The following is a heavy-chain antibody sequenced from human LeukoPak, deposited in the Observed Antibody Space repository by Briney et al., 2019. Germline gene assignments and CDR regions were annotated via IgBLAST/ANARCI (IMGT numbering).Heavy chain of an antibody. J-gene: IGHJ6*02. D-gene: IGHD3-3*01. CDR3: ARDTRGGLLWSGYSYGMDV. CDR1: GFTLSVYA. CDR2: ISDDGTNE. V-gene: IGHV3-30-3*01. Sequence: GGSLRLSYAVSGFTLSVYAMHWVREAPGKGLEWVALISDDGTNEYYTDSVKGRFTISRDKSKNTLYLQMNSLRAEDTAVYYCARDTRGGLLWSGYSYGMDVWGQGTTVAVSS.